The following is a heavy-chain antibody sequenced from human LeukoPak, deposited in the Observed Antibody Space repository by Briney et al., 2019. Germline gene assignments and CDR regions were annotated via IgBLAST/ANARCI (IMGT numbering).Heavy chain of an antibody. D-gene: IGHD6-13*01. J-gene: IGHJ6*03. CDR2: ISSNGGST. Sequence: GGSLRLSCAASGFTFSSYAMHWVRQAPGKGLEYVSAISSNGGSTYYANSVKGRFTISRDNSKNTLYLQMGSLRAEDMAVYYCAREFYGIAAAGSLNYYYMDVWGKGTTVTISS. CDR3: AREFYGIAAAGSLNYYYMDV. V-gene: IGHV3-64*01. CDR1: GFTFSSYA.